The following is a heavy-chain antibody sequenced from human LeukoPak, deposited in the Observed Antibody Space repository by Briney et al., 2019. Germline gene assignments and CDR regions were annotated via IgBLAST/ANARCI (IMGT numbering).Heavy chain of an antibody. J-gene: IGHJ5*02. CDR3: ARERYSSGWYWFDP. V-gene: IGHV1-3*01. CDR2: INAGNGST. D-gene: IGHD6-19*01. CDR1: GYTFTSYA. Sequence: ASVKVSCKASGYTFTSYAMHWVRQAPGQRLEWMGWINAGNGSTKYSQKFQGRVTITRDTSASTVYMELSSLRSEDTAVYYCARERYSSGWYWFDPWGQGTLVTVSS.